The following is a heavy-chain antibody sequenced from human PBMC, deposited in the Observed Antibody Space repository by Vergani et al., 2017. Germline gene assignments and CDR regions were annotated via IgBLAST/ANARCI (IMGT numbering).Heavy chain of an antibody. Sequence: QVQLVESGGGEVQPGRSLRLSCSAAGFPFSDYGVHWVRQAPGKGLEWVSVISYDGNKKNYADSVKGRFTISRDNSKNTLYLEMNALRAEDTAVYYCASPRGPYSGSPPGGWGQGTLVTVSS. CDR2: ISYDGNKK. CDR1: GFPFSDYG. D-gene: IGHD1-26*01. J-gene: IGHJ4*02. CDR3: ASPRGPYSGSPPGG. V-gene: IGHV3-30*03.